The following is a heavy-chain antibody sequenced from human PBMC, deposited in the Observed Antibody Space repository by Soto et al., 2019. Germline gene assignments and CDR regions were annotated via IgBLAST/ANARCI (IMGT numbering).Heavy chain of an antibody. CDR1: GFTFSSNV. Sequence: QVQLVESGGDVVQPGRSLRLSCAASGFTFSSNVLHWVRQAPGKGLEWVAVMSPDGDIKIYTDSVKGRFTISRDNSKNTLYLQMNSLRPEDTAMYYCALDRIPDSPDYFDDWGQGTLVTVSS. CDR3: ALDRIPDSPDYFDD. D-gene: IGHD2-15*01. J-gene: IGHJ4*02. CDR2: MSPDGDIK. V-gene: IGHV3-30-3*01.